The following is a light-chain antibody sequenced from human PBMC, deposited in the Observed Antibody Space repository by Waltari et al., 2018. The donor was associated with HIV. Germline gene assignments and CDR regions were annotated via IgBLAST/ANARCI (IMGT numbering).Light chain of an antibody. CDR1: QAISNW. CDR2: AAT. Sequence: DIQVTQSPSSVSASVGDRITITCRASQAISNWLAWYQQKPGKAPKLLIYAATILQRGVPSRFSGSGSGTDFTLTINSLEAEDAATYYCHQSSSLPWTFGQGTKVEIK. V-gene: IGKV1-12*01. CDR3: HQSSSLPWT. J-gene: IGKJ1*01.